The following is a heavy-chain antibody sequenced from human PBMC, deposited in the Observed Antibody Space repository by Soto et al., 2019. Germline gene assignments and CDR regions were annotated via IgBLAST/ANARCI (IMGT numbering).Heavy chain of an antibody. J-gene: IGHJ3*01. CDR3: ATDSSGFDAFDL. D-gene: IGHD3-22*01. V-gene: IGHV4-31*02. CDR2: IYSSGTT. Sequence: WTWIRQHPVEGLEWIGCIYSSGTTYYNPSLTSRITISMDTSQNQFSLRLSSVTAADTAVYYCATDSSGFDAFDLWGQGTVVTVSS.